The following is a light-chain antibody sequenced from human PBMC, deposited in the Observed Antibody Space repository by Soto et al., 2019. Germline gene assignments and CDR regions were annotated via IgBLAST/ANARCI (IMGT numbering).Light chain of an antibody. V-gene: IGKV1-6*01. CDR2: AAS. J-gene: IGKJ4*01. Sequence: AIQMTQSPSSLSASVGHRVTITCRASQGIRNDLCWYQQKTGKAPKLLIYAASSLQSGVPSKFSGSGSGTDFTLTISSLQPEDFATYYCLQDYNYPLTVGGGTKMEIK. CDR3: LQDYNYPLT. CDR1: QGIRND.